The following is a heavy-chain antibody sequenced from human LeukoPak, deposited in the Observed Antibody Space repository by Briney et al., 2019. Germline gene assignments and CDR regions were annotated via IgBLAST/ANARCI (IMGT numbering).Heavy chain of an antibody. CDR2: IYYTGST. CDR3: ARASAMVSDYYYYYMDV. V-gene: IGHV4-30-4*01. J-gene: IGHJ6*03. CDR1: GGSSNSGDYF. D-gene: IGHD5-18*01. Sequence: SETLSLTCTVSGGSSNSGDYFWAWIRQPPGKGLEWIGYIYYTGSTYYNPSLKSRVTISVDTSKNHFSLKLSSVTAADTAVYYCARASAMVSDYYYYYMDVWGKGTTVTVSS.